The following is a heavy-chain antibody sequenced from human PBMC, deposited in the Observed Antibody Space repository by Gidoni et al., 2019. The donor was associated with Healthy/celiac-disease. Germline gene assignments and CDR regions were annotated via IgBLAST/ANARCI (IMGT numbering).Heavy chain of an antibody. CDR1: GGSISSYY. CDR2: IYYSGST. D-gene: IGHD6-19*01. V-gene: IGHV4-59*08. CDR3: ARYGQWLDYYYYGMDV. Sequence: QVQLQESGPGRVKPSETLSLTCTVSGGSISSYYWSWIRQPPGKGLEWIGYIYYSGSTNYNPSLKSRVTISVDTSKNQFSLKLSSVTAADTAVYYCARYGQWLDYYYYGMDVWGQGTTVTVSS. J-gene: IGHJ6*02.